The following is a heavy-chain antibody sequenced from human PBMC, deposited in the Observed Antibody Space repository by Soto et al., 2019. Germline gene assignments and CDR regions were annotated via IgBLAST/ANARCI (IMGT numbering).Heavy chain of an antibody. CDR3: ARTLLSPT. CDR1: GGSISSGYYY. V-gene: IGHV4-30-4*01. D-gene: IGHD2-15*01. CDR2: IYYSGST. Sequence: SETLSLTCSVSGGSISSGYYYWSWIRQPPGKGLEWIGNIYYSGSTYYNPSLKSRVTISVDTSKNQFSLKLSSVTAADTAVYYCARTLLSPTWGQGTLVTVSS. J-gene: IGHJ1*01.